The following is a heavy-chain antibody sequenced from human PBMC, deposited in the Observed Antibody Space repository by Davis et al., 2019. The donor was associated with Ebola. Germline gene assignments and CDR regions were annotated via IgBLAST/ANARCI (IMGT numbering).Heavy chain of an antibody. Sequence: GESLKISCAASGFTFSDYYMSWIRQAPGKGLEWVSYISSSGSTIYYADSVKGRFTISRDNAKNSLYLQMNSLRAEDTAVYYCAKDEYQLLSGSWVVWGQGTTVTVSS. D-gene: IGHD2-2*01. V-gene: IGHV3-11*01. CDR2: ISSSGSTI. J-gene: IGHJ6*02. CDR1: GFTFSDYY. CDR3: AKDEYQLLSGSWVV.